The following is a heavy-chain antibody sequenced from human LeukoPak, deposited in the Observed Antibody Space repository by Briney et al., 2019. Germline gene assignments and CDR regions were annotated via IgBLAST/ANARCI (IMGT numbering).Heavy chain of an antibody. CDR3: AKEAYSSGWYGELGAFDI. D-gene: IGHD6-19*01. Sequence: GGSLRLSCAASGFAVSSLYMSWVRQAPGKGLGWVSMIYSGGNTYYADSVRGRFTISRDISKNTLYLQMNSLRAEDTAVYYCAKEAYSSGWYGELGAFDIWGQGTMVTVSS. CDR1: GFAVSSLY. CDR2: IYSGGNT. V-gene: IGHV3-53*01. J-gene: IGHJ3*02.